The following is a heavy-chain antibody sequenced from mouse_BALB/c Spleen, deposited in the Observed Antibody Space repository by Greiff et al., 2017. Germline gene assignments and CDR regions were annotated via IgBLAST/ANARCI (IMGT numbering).Heavy chain of an antibody. J-gene: IGHJ2*01. CDR2: INPSNGRT. Sequence: QVHVKQPGAELVKPGASVKLSCKASGYTFTSYWMHWVKQRPGQGLEWIGEINPSNGRTNYNEKFKSKATLTVDKSSSTAYMQLSSLTSEDSAVYYCARDTTVVAGDYWGQGTTLTVSS. CDR1: GYTFTSYW. D-gene: IGHD1-1*01. CDR3: ARDTTVVAGDY. V-gene: IGHV1S81*02.